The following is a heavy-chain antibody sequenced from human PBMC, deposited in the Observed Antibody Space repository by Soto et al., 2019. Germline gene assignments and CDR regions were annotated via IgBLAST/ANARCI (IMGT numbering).Heavy chain of an antibody. CDR3: ARDHYDYGYFDY. D-gene: IGHD3-16*01. CDR1: GGSISSYY. J-gene: IGHJ4*02. V-gene: IGHV4-59*12. Sequence: PSETLSLTCTVSGGSISSYYWGWIRQPPGKGLEWNGYIYYSGSTNYNHSLKSRVTISVDRSSNQFSLRLSSVTAADTAVYYCARDHYDYGYFDYWGQGALVTVSS. CDR2: IYYSGST.